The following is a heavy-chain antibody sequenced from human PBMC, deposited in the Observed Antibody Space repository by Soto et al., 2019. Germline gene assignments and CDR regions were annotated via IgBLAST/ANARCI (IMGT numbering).Heavy chain of an antibody. V-gene: IGHV2-5*02. CDR1: GFSLSTSGVG. D-gene: IGHD6-13*01. J-gene: IGHJ5*02. Sequence: QITLKESGPTLVKPTQTLTLTCTFSGFSLSTSGVGVGWIRQPPGKALEWLALIYWDDDKRYSPSLKRRPTITKDTSKNQVVLTMTNMDPVDTATYFCAHFDLSSSQFAPWGQGTLVTVSS. CDR2: IYWDDDK. CDR3: AHFDLSSSQFAP.